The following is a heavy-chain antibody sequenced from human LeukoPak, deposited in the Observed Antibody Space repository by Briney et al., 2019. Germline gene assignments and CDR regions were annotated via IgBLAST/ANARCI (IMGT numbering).Heavy chain of an antibody. D-gene: IGHD6-19*01. Sequence: GGSLRLSCAASGFTFSGYEMNWVRQAPGKGLEWVSYISSGSTIYDADSVKGRFTISRDNAKNSLYLQMNSLRAEDTAVYYCARESIAVAGAPFDYWGQGTLVTVSS. CDR2: ISSGSTI. CDR1: GFTFSGYE. V-gene: IGHV3-48*03. J-gene: IGHJ4*02. CDR3: ARESIAVAGAPFDY.